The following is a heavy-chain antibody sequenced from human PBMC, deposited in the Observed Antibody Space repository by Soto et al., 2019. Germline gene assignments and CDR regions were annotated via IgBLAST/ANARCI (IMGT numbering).Heavy chain of an antibody. Sequence: VKVSCKASGGTFSSYAISLVRQAPGQGLEWMGGIIPIFGTAIYAQKFQGRVTITADESTSTAYMELSSLRSEDTAVYYCARDPYYYDSSGYYRDYWGQGTLVTVSS. CDR3: ARDPYYYDSSGYYRDY. J-gene: IGHJ4*02. V-gene: IGHV1-69*13. D-gene: IGHD3-22*01. CDR1: GGTFSSYA. CDR2: IIPIFGTA.